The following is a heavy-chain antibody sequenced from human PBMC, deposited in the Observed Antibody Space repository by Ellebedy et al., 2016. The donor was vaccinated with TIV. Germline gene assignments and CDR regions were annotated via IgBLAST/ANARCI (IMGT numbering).Heavy chain of an antibody. CDR3: AREAYYGSGKPNPLAY. Sequence: SQTLSLTCXLSGDSVSSTSAAWNWIRQSPSRGLEWLGRTFYRSQWHTDYADSVKSRITISPDTSKNQFSLQLNSVTPEDTAVYYCAREAYYGSGKPNPLAYWGQGTLVTVSS. D-gene: IGHD3-10*01. V-gene: IGHV6-1*01. CDR2: TFYRSQWHT. J-gene: IGHJ4*02. CDR1: GDSVSSTSAA.